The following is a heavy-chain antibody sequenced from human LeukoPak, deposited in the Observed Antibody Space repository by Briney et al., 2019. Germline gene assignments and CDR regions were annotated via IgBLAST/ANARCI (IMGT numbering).Heavy chain of an antibody. V-gene: IGHV4-61*01. D-gene: IGHD3-3*01. Sequence: PSETLSLTCTVSGYSISSGYYWSWIRQPPGKGLEWIGYIYYSGSTNYNPSLKSRVTISVDTSKNQFSLKLSSVTAADTAVYYCARGRANYDFWSGFDYYYYMDVWGKGTTVTVSS. CDR3: ARGRANYDFWSGFDYYYYMDV. CDR2: IYYSGST. CDR1: GYSISSGYY. J-gene: IGHJ6*03.